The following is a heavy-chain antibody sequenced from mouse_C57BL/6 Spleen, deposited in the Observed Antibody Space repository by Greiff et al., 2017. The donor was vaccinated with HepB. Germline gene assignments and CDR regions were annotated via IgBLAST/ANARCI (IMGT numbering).Heavy chain of an antibody. CDR1: GFSFNTYA. CDR2: IRSKSNNYAT. D-gene: IGHD1-1*01. Sequence: EVQLVESGGGLVQPKGSLKLSCAASGFSFNTYAMNWVRQAPGKGLEWVARIRSKSNNYATYYADSVKDRFTISRDDSESMLYLQMNNLKTEDTAMYYCVRQGYYGSSSYFDVWGTGTTVTVSS. CDR3: VRQGYYGSSSYFDV. J-gene: IGHJ1*03. V-gene: IGHV10-1*01.